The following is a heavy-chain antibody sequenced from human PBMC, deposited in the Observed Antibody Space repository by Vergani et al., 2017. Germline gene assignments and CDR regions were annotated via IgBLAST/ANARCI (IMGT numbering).Heavy chain of an antibody. Sequence: QVQLQESGPGLVKPSQTLSLTCTVSGGSISSGGYYWSWIRQHPGKGLEWIGYIYYSGSTYYNPSLKSLVTISVDTSKNQFSLKLSSVTAADTAVYYCAGVNRYYDSSGPSANAFDIWGQGTMVTVSS. CDR1: GGSISSGGYY. CDR2: IYYSGST. J-gene: IGHJ3*02. CDR3: AGVNRYYDSSGPSANAFDI. D-gene: IGHD3-22*01. V-gene: IGHV4-31*01.